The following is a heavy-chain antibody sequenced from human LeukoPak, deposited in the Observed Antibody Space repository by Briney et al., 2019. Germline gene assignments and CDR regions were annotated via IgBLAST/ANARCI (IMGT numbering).Heavy chain of an antibody. J-gene: IGHJ5*02. CDR3: ARVGRLSGTYYGRGWFDP. CDR1: GYTFTGHY. Sequence: GASVKVSCKTSGYTFTGHYMHWVRQAPGQGLEWMGWISNSGGTKNAEKFLHSVTMTRDTSISTAYMELSWLRSDDTALYYCARVGRLSGTYYGRGWFDPWGQGTLVIVSS. V-gene: IGHV1-2*02. CDR2: ISNSGGT. D-gene: IGHD1-26*01.